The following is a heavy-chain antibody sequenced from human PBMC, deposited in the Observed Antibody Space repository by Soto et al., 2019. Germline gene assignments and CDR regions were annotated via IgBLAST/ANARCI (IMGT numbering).Heavy chain of an antibody. D-gene: IGHD3-10*01. J-gene: IGHJ6*03. CDR3: ARRPAVEDTGSYYYYYMDF. Sequence: PSETLSLTCTVSGGSISSYYWSWIRQPPGKGLEWIGYIYYSGSTNYNPSLKSRVTISVDTSKNQFSLKLSSVTAADTAVYYCARRPAVEDTGSYYYYYMDFWGKGTTVT. CDR1: GGSISSYY. CDR2: IYYSGST. V-gene: IGHV4-59*08.